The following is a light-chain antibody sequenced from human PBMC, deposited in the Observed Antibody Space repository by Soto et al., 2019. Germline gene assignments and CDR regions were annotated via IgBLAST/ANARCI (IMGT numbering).Light chain of an antibody. CDR2: LGS. CDR3: MQALQTHRT. Sequence: DILMTHSPLSLPVTPGEPASISCRSSQSLLHSNGYNYLDWYLQKPGQSPQLLIYLGSNRASGVPDRFSGSGSGKDFTLKISRVEAEDVGVYYCMQALQTHRTFGQGTKVDIX. V-gene: IGKV2-28*01. CDR1: QSLLHSNGYNY. J-gene: IGKJ1*01.